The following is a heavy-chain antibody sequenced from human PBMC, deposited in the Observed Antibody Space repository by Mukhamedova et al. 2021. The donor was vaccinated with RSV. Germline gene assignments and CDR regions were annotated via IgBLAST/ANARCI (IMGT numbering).Heavy chain of an antibody. CDR3: ARVHGSGSYLGYYFDY. V-gene: IGHV3-30*04. CDR2: ISYDGSNK. D-gene: IGHD3-10*01. Sequence: GLEWVAVISYDGSNKYYADSVKGRFTISRDNSKNTLYLQMNSLRAEDPAVYYCARVHGSGSYLGYYFDYWGQ. J-gene: IGHJ4*02.